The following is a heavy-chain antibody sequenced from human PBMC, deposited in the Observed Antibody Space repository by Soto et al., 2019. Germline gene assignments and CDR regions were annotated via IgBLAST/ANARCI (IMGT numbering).Heavy chain of an antibody. CDR3: AGEQKGVYQYYSSLVDY. D-gene: IGHD1-26*01. J-gene: IGHJ4*02. CDR1: GSTFTSYG. V-gene: IGHV1-18*01. CDR2: ICAYHGNA. Sequence: QVQLVQSGAEVKKPGASVKVFCKASGSTFTSYGISWVRQAPGHGLEWMGWICAYHGNANYAQKLQGRLTMTTHTATGTAYMELRSLKSDDTAVYYCAGEQKGVYQYYSSLVDYWGQGTLVTGSS.